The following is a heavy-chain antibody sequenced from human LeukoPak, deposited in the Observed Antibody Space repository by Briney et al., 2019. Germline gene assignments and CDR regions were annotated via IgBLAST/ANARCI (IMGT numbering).Heavy chain of an antibody. CDR3: ARSGPPIFGVVINSDWFDP. J-gene: IGHJ5*02. Sequence: SVKVSCKASGGTFISYAISWVRQAPGQGLEWMGGIIPIFGTANYAQKFQGRVTITADESTSTAYMELSSLRSEDTAVYYCARSGPPIFGVVINSDWFDPWGQGTLVTVSS. V-gene: IGHV1-69*13. CDR1: GGTFISYA. D-gene: IGHD3-3*01. CDR2: IIPIFGTA.